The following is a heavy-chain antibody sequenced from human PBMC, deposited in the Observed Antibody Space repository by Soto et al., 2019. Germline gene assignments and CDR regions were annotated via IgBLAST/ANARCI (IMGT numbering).Heavy chain of an antibody. J-gene: IGHJ4*02. CDR2: IYYSGST. CDR3: ARHGPSAPRGFFDS. V-gene: IGHV4-39*01. CDR1: GGSISSSSYY. D-gene: IGHD3-10*01. Sequence: QLQLQESGPGLVKPSETLSLTCSVSGGSISSSSYYWGWIRQPPGKGLEWIGSIYYSGSTHYNPSLKSRVAMSVDTSKNQFARKLSSVTAADTAVYYCARHGPSAPRGFFDSWGQGSLVTVSS.